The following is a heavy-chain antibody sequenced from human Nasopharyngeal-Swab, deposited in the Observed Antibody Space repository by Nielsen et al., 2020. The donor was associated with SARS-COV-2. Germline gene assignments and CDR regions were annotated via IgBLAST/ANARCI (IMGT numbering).Heavy chain of an antibody. J-gene: IGHJ4*02. D-gene: IGHD5-12*01. CDR1: GFTFSSYG. Sequence: GESLKISCAASGFTFSSYGMHWVRQAPGKGLEWVAVIPYDGSNKYYADSVKGRFTISRDNSKNTLYLQMNSLRAEDTAVYYCAKAYGGYVPFDYWGQGTLVTVSS. CDR2: IPYDGSNK. CDR3: AKAYGGYVPFDY. V-gene: IGHV3-30*02.